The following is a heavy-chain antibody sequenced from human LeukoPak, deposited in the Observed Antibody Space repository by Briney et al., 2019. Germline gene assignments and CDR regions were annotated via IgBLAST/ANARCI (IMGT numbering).Heavy chain of an antibody. D-gene: IGHD1-1*01. CDR3: AKGHIPGSGGASDY. J-gene: IGHJ4*02. V-gene: IGHV3-30*18. CDR2: ISYDGSNK. CDR1: GFTFSSYG. Sequence: GRSLRLSCAASGFTFSSYGMHWVRQAPGKGLEWVAVISYDGSNKYYADSVKGRFTISRDNSKNTLYLQMNSLRAEDTAVYYCAKGHIPGSGGASDYWGQGTLVTVSS.